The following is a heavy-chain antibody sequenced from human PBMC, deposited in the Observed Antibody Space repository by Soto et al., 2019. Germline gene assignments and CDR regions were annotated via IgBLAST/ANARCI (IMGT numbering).Heavy chain of an antibody. V-gene: IGHV4-31*03. Sequence: QVQLQESGPGLVKPSQTLSLTCTVSGGSISSGGHYWSWIRQHPGKGLEWIGYIYHSGYTDYTPSLRSRATISVDTSTNHFSLNLSSVTAADTAVYYCARAVGNSFFDFWGQGAQVTVSS. CDR1: GGSISSGGHY. J-gene: IGHJ4*02. CDR2: IYHSGYT. D-gene: IGHD2-15*01. CDR3: ARAVGNSFFDF.